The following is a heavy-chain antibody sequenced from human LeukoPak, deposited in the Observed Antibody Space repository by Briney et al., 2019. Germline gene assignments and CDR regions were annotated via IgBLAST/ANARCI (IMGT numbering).Heavy chain of an antibody. D-gene: IGHD2-21*02. CDR1: GGSISSSSYY. Sequence: SETLSLTCTVSGGSISSSSYYWGWIRQPPGKGLEWIGSIYYSGSTYYNPSLKSRVTISVDTSKNQFSLKLSSVTAADTAVYCCARQPPYCGGDCPHPNDAFDIWGQGTMVTVSS. CDR3: ARQPPYCGGDCPHPNDAFDI. V-gene: IGHV4-39*01. J-gene: IGHJ3*02. CDR2: IYYSGST.